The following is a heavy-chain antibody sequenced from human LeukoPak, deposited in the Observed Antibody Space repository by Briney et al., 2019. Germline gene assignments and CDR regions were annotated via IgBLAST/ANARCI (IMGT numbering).Heavy chain of an antibody. D-gene: IGHD1-26*01. CDR1: GGSISSSSYY. J-gene: IGHJ4*02. CDR3: ARAIEVGAMTPFDY. Sequence: NPSETLSLTCTVSGGSISSSSYYWGWMRQPPGKGLEWIGSMYSGGTYYNPSLKSRVTISVDTSKNQFSLKLTSVTAADTAVYYCARAIEVGAMTPFDYWGQGTLVTVSS. V-gene: IGHV4-39*07. CDR2: MYSGGT.